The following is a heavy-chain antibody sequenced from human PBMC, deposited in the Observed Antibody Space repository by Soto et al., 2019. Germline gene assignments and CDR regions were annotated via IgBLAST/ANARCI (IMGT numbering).Heavy chain of an antibody. V-gene: IGHV4-39*01. CDR1: GGSISSSSYY. J-gene: IGHJ4*02. CDR2: IYYSGST. Sequence: QLQLQESGPGLVKPSETLSLTWTVSGGSISSSSYYWGWIRQPPGKGLEWIGSIYYSGSTYYNPSLKSRVTISVDTSKNQFSLKLSSVTAADTAVYDCARREPKNFDYWGQGTLVTVSS. CDR3: ARREPKNFDY. D-gene: IGHD1-1*01.